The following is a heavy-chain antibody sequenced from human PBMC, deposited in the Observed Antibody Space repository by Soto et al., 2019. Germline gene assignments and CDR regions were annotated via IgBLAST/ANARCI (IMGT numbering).Heavy chain of an antibody. CDR3: ARGQYSSPTPFGY. Sequence: PGGSLRLSCAASGFTFSSYWMSWVRQAPGKGLEWVANIKQDGSEKYYVDSVKGRFTISRDNAKNSLYLQMNSLRAEDTAVYYCARGQYSSPTPFGYWGQGTLVTVSS. J-gene: IGHJ4*02. D-gene: IGHD6-13*01. CDR1: GFTFSSYW. CDR2: IKQDGSEK. V-gene: IGHV3-7*03.